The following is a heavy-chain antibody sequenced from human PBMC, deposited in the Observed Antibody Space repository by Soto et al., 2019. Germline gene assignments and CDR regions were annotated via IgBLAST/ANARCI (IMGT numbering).Heavy chain of an antibody. D-gene: IGHD3-9*01. V-gene: IGHV4-59*01. J-gene: IGHJ4*02. Sequence: SETLSLTCTVSGGSISSYYWSWIRQPPGKGLERIGYIYYSGSTNYNPSLKSRVTISVDTSKNQFSLKLSSVTAADTGVYYCARGRGLATPGYFDYWGQGTVVT. CDR2: IYYSGST. CDR1: GGSISSYY. CDR3: ARGRGLATPGYFDY.